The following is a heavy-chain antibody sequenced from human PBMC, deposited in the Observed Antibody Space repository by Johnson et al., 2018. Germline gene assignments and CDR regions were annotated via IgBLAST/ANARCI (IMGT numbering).Heavy chain of an antibody. CDR2: IRQDGSQK. V-gene: IGHV3-7*01. D-gene: IGHD7-27*01. CDR1: GFPFSRFW. Sequence: VQLVQSGGGLVQPGGSRRLSCAASGFPFSRFWMSWVRQAPGKGLEWVGSIRQDGSQKDYVDSVKGRFTISRDNAKNSLYLQMNSLRYEDKAVYYCASGLNWGRIGTDNYFDYWGQGTLVTVAS. J-gene: IGHJ4*02. CDR3: ASGLNWGRIGTDNYFDY.